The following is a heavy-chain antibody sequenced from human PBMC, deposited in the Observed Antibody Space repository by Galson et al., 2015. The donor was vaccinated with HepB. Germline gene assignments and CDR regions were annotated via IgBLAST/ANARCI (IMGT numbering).Heavy chain of an antibody. J-gene: IGHJ4*02. CDR1: EFSFSSYG. D-gene: IGHD2-15*01. CDR2: IWSDAKNK. V-gene: IGHV3-33*01. CDR3: ARGGGGHLDY. Sequence: SLRLSCAASEFSFSSYGMHWVRQAPGKGPEWVAGIWSDAKNKNYADSVKGRFNISRDNSKKILYLQMNSLRAEDTAVYYCARGGGGHLDYWGQGTLVTVSS.